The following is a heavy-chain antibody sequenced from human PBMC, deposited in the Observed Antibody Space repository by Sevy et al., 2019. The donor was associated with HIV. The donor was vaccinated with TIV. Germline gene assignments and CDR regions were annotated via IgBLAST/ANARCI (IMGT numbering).Heavy chain of an antibody. J-gene: IGHJ6*02. V-gene: IGHV3-30*04. D-gene: IGHD2-15*01. CDR3: ARVGHCSGGSCYWDYYYGMDV. Sequence: GGSLRLSCAASGFTFSSYAMHWVRQAPGKGLEWVVVISYDGSNKYYADSVKGRFTISRDNSKNTLYLQMNSLRAEDTAVYYCARVGHCSGGSCYWDYYYGMDVWGQGTTVTVSS. CDR1: GFTFSSYA. CDR2: ISYDGSNK.